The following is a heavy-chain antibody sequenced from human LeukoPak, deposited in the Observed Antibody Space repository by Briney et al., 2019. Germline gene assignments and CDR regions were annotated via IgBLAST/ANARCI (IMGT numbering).Heavy chain of an antibody. V-gene: IGHV4-59*01. Sequence: PSETLSLTWTVSGGSISSYYWSWIRQPPGKGLEWIGYIYYSGSTNYNPSLKSRVTISVDTSKNQFSLKLSSVTAADTAVYYCARCYGDYVAYFDYWGQGTLVTVSS. CDR3: ARCYGDYVAYFDY. J-gene: IGHJ4*02. CDR1: GGSISSYY. D-gene: IGHD4-17*01. CDR2: IYYSGST.